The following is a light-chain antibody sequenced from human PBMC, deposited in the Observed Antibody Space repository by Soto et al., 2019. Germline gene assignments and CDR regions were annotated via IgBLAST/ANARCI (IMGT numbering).Light chain of an antibody. J-gene: IGKJ1*01. CDR2: GAS. CDR1: QSVSSSY. CDR3: QQYGSSYPWT. Sequence: EIVMTQSPVTLSVSPGERATLSCRASQSVSSSYLAWYQQKPGQAPRLLIYGASSRATGIPDRCSGSRSGTDFTLTIRRLEPEDFAVYYCQQYGSSYPWTFGPGTKVDIK. V-gene: IGKV3-20*01.